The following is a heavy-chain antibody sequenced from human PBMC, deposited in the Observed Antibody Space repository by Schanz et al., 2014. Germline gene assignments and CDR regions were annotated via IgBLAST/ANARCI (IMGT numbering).Heavy chain of an antibody. Sequence: QVHLVQSGAEVKKPGASVKVSCRASGYTFRSYGINWVRQAPGQGLEWMGWISGYDANTNYAQKFQGRVTMTTDTSTSTAFMELRGLRSDDTAVYYCARDPYSASYFPSPPLYGLDVWGQGTTVTVSS. D-gene: IGHD1-26*01. J-gene: IGHJ6*02. V-gene: IGHV1-18*01. CDR3: ARDPYSASYFPSPPLYGLDV. CDR2: ISGYDANT. CDR1: GYTFRSYG.